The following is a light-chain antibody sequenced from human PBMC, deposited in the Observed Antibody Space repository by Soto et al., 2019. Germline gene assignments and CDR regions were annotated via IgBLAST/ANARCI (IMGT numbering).Light chain of an antibody. CDR1: QSVRSN. Sequence: IVMTQSPATLSVSPGESATLSCRASQSVRSNLAWYQQKPGQPPRLLISGASTRATGIPARFSGSGSGTEFTLTISSLQSEDFAVYYCQHYSNWLWTFGQGTKVEIK. CDR3: QHYSNWLWT. V-gene: IGKV3-15*01. J-gene: IGKJ1*01. CDR2: GAS.